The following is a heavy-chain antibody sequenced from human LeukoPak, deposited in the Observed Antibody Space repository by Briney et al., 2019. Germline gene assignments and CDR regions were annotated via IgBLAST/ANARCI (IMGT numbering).Heavy chain of an antibody. Sequence: GGSLRFSCGASGFTFSSYSMSWVRQPPGKGLEWVANIKQDGSETYYVDSVKGRFTISRDNSKNLLFLQMNSLRAEDTAVYYCARVSGHCDGGSCFPRDVWGKGSTVTVSS. D-gene: IGHD2-15*01. CDR2: IKQDGSET. J-gene: IGHJ6*04. CDR3: ARVSGHCDGGSCFPRDV. CDR1: GFTFSSYS. V-gene: IGHV3-7*03.